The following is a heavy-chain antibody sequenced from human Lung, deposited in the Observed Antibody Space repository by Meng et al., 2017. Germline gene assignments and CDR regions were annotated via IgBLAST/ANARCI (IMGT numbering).Heavy chain of an antibody. CDR1: GGSFRDYY. D-gene: IGHD4-11*01. J-gene: IGHJ4*02. CDR3: ARGPTTMAHDFDY. V-gene: IGHV4-34*01. Sequence: GQCQQCGAGLLKPLEPRALTCVVSGGSFRDYYCSWCRQPPGKGLEWIGEINHSGSTNYNPSLESRATISVDTSQNNLSLKLSSVTAADSAVYYCARGPTTMAHDFDYWGQGTLVTVSS. CDR2: INHSGST.